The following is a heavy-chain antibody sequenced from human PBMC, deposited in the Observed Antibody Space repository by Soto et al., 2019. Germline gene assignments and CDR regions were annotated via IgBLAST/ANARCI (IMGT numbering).Heavy chain of an antibody. J-gene: IGHJ4*02. V-gene: IGHV4-30-4*01. CDR1: GGSISSGDYY. CDR2: IYYSGST. D-gene: IGHD4-17*01. Sequence: PSETLSLTCTVSGGSISSGDYYWSWIRQPPGKGLEWIGYIYYSGSTYYNPSLKSRVTISVDTSKNQFSLKLSSVTAADTVVYYCARVLMTTVTTLPLSFDYWGQGTLVTVSS. CDR3: ARVLMTTVTTLPLSFDY.